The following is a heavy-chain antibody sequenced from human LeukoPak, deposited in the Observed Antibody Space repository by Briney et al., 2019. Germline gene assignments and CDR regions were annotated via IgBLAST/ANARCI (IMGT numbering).Heavy chain of an antibody. CDR1: GFTFSDYF. CDR2: ITSSGGTI. Sequence: GGSLRLSCAASGFTFSDYFMTWIRQAPGKGLEWVSYITSSGGTIYYADSVKGRFTISRDNAKNSLFLQMNSLRAEDTAVYYCATQLSGYYYMDVWGKGTTVTVSS. D-gene: IGHD3-10*01. J-gene: IGHJ6*03. CDR3: ATQLSGYYYMDV. V-gene: IGHV3-11*04.